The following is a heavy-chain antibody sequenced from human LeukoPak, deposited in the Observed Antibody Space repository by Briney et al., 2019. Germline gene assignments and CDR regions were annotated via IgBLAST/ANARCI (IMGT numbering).Heavy chain of an antibody. Sequence: GGSLRLSCAASGFTFGSYWMHWVRQAPGKGLVWVSRINTDASSTSYADSVKGRFTISRDNAKNTLYLQMNSLRAEDTAVYYCAKDRHYDFWSGSPNWFDPWGQGTLVTVSS. V-gene: IGHV3-74*01. CDR1: GFTFGSYW. J-gene: IGHJ5*02. D-gene: IGHD3-3*01. CDR2: INTDASST. CDR3: AKDRHYDFWSGSPNWFDP.